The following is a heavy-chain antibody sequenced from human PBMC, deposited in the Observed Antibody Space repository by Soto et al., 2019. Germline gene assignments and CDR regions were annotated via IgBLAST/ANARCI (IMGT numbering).Heavy chain of an antibody. V-gene: IGHV4-4*02. D-gene: IGHD4-17*01. Sequence: SETLSLTCAASGGSISSSNWWSWVRQPTGKGLEWIGYIYHSGSTNYNPSLKSRVTISVDTSKNQFSLKLSSVTAADTAVYYCARVWADGDYVNYYYGMDVWGQGTTVTVS. CDR3: ARVWADGDYVNYYYGMDV. CDR1: GGSISSSNW. J-gene: IGHJ6*02. CDR2: IYHSGST.